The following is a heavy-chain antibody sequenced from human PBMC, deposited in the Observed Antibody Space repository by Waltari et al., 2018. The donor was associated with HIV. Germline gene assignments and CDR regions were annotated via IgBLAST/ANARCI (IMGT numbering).Heavy chain of an antibody. Sequence: QVQLQESGPGLVKPSGTLSLTCAVSGGSISSRNWWSWVRQPHGKGLEWIGEIYHSGSTNYNPSLKSRVTISVDKSKNQFSLKLSSVTAADTAVYYCARDERSSYYGSGSYYSVNWFDPWGQGTLVTVSS. CDR3: ARDERSSYYGSGSYYSVNWFDP. D-gene: IGHD3-10*01. CDR2: IYHSGST. V-gene: IGHV4-4*02. J-gene: IGHJ5*02. CDR1: GGSISSRNW.